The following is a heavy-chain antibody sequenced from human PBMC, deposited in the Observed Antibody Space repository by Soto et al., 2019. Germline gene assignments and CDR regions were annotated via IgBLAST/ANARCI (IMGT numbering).Heavy chain of an antibody. V-gene: IGHV1-69*02. CDR3: AMEYCSSTSCYRDY. Sequence: QVQLVQSGAEVKKPRSSVKVSCKASGRTFSSYTSSWVRQAPGQRLEWMGRIIPILGIANYAQKFQGRVTITADKSTSTAYMELSSLRSEDTAVYYCAMEYCSSTSCYRDYWGQGTLVTVSS. J-gene: IGHJ4*02. D-gene: IGHD2-2*02. CDR2: IIPILGIA. CDR1: GRTFSSYT.